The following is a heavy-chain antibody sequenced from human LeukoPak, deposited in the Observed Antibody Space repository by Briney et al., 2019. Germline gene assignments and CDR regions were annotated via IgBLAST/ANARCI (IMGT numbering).Heavy chain of an antibody. CDR3: ARTRSQSDGYNPYFDF. CDR2: IDWDDDK. Sequence: TLSLTCTVSGGSISSGDYYWSWIRQPPGKALEWLARIDWDDDKYYTTSLETRLTISKDTARNRVVLTLTNMDPADTATYYCARTRSQSDGYNPYFDFWGQGTLVAVSS. V-gene: IGHV2-70*11. CDR1: GGSISSGDYY. J-gene: IGHJ4*02. D-gene: IGHD5-24*01.